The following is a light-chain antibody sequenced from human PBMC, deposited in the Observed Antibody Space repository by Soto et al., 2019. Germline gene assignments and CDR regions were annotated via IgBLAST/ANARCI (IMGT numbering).Light chain of an antibody. Sequence: QLVLTQPPSASGTPGQRVTISCSGSSSNIGSTTVNWYQQLPGTAPKLLIYSNNQRPSGVTDRFSGSKSGTSASLAISGLQSEDEADYYCAAWDDSLNGVVFGGWTKLTVL. CDR2: SNN. J-gene: IGLJ2*01. V-gene: IGLV1-44*01. CDR3: AAWDDSLNGVV. CDR1: SSNIGSTT.